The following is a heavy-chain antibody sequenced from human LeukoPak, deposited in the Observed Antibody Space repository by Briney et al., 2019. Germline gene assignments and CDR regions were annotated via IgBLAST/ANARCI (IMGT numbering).Heavy chain of an antibody. J-gene: IGHJ6*03. CDR2: ISSSSTI. V-gene: IGHV3-48*04. CDR1: GFTFSSYS. CDR3: ARGFYDILTGYMYYYMDV. D-gene: IGHD3-9*01. Sequence: GGSLRLSCAASGFTFSSYSMNWVRQAPGKGLEWVSYISSSSTIYYADSVKGRFTISRDNAKNSLYLQMNSLRAEDTAVYYCARGFYDILTGYMYYYMDVWGKGTTVTVSS.